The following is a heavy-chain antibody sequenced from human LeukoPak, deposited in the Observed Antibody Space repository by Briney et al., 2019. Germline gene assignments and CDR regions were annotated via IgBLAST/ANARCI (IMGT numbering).Heavy chain of an antibody. CDR2: IYTSGST. D-gene: IGHD4-4*01. CDR3: ARDHTETSSLNFRNYYYYGMDI. Sequence: SETLSLTCTVSGGSISSYYWSWIRQPAGKGLEWIGRIYTSGSTNYNPSLTSRVTMSVDTSKNQFSLTLSSVTAADTAIYYCARDHTETSSLNFRNYYYYGMDIWGQGTTVIVSS. J-gene: IGHJ6*02. V-gene: IGHV4-4*07. CDR1: GGSISSYY.